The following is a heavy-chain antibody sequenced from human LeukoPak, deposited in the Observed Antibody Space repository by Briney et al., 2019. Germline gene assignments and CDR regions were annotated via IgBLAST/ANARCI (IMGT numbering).Heavy chain of an antibody. CDR2: INPNSGGT. V-gene: IGHV1-2*06. D-gene: IGHD3-22*01. CDR1: GYTFTGYY. CDR3: ARGGKNYYDSSGYYSLFDY. J-gene: IGHJ4*02. Sequence: GASVKVSCKASGYTFTGYYMHWVRQAPGQGLEWMGRINPNSGGTNYAQKFQGRVTMTRDTSISTAYMELSRLRSDDTAVYYCARGGKNYYDSSGYYSLFDYWGQGTLVTVSS.